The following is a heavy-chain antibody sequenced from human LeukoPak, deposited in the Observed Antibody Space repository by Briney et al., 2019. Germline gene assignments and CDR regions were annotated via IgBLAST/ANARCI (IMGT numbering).Heavy chain of an antibody. Sequence: ASVKVSCKASGGTFSSYAISWVRQAPGQGLEWMGGIIPIFGTANYAQKFQGRVTITTDESTSTAYMELSSLRSEDTAVYYCARDGETMATINYFDYWGQGTLVTVSS. J-gene: IGHJ4*02. D-gene: IGHD5-24*01. CDR1: GGTFSSYA. CDR3: ARDGETMATINYFDY. V-gene: IGHV1-69*05. CDR2: IIPIFGTA.